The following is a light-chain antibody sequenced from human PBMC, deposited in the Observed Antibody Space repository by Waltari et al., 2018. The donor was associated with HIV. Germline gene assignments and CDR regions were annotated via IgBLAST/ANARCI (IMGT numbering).Light chain of an antibody. Sequence: QAGLTQPPSMSAGLGQTATLTCTGDSNTIGHEGGAWLQHLRGRPPKVHSYRNSNRPSGISGRFSASSSGNIICLPVTGPRSEEEALYYCSASDPVLNAWVFSAGTHLAV. CDR2: RNS. J-gene: IGLJ3*02. V-gene: IGLV10-54*01. CDR1: SNTIGHEG. CDR3: SASDPVLNAWV.